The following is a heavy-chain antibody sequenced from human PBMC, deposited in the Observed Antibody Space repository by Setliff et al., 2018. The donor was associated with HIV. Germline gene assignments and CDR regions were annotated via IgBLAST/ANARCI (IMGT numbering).Heavy chain of an antibody. D-gene: IGHD6-19*01. V-gene: IGHV4-31*03. CDR2: IYNTGTT. Sequence: SETLSLTCTVSGYSLSSGGYFWSWVRQHPGEGLEWIGYIYNTGTTYKNPSLESRVSMSVDTSKNQFSLKLSSVTAADTAVYYCARLGRGIAVAGTRIDYWGRGTLVTVSS. CDR1: GYSLSSGGYF. CDR3: ARLGRGIAVAGTRIDY. J-gene: IGHJ4*02.